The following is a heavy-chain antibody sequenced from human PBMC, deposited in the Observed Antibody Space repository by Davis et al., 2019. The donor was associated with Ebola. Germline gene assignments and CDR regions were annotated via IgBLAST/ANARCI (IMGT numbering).Heavy chain of an antibody. Sequence: MPSEPLSLTCTVSGASFSRYYWSWIRQPPGKGLEWIGYIYYSGSTNYNPSLKSRVTISVDTSKNQFSLKLSSVTAADTAVYYCARGGYCSSTSCYGYYYYGMDVWGQGTTVTVSS. J-gene: IGHJ6*02. D-gene: IGHD2-2*01. CDR1: GASFSRYY. CDR2: IYYSGST. V-gene: IGHV4-59*01. CDR3: ARGGYCSSTSCYGYYYYGMDV.